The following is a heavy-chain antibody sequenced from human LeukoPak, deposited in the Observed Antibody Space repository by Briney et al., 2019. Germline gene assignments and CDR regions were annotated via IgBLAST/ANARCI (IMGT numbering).Heavy chain of an antibody. V-gene: IGHV1-18*01. Sequence: VASVKVSCKASGYTFTNYGISWVRQAPGQGLDWMGWISAYNGNTDYAQKFQGKVTMTTDTSTNTAYMELRSLRSDDTAVYYCARETITIFGVVIHYGMDVWGQGTTVTVSS. CDR3: ARETITIFGVVIHYGMDV. CDR1: GYTFTNYG. CDR2: ISAYNGNT. J-gene: IGHJ6*02. D-gene: IGHD3-3*01.